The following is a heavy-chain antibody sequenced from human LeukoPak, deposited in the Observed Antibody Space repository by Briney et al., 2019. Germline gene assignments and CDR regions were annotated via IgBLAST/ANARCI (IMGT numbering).Heavy chain of an antibody. CDR2: IRTTAEGANFA. D-gene: IGHD3-9*01. V-gene: IGHV3-48*02. Sequence: GGSLRLACATSGFTFTDYPMNWVRQAPGKGLEWVSNIRTTAEGANFAYYADSVKGRVTISRDDAKNTLYLHMNSLRDDDTAVYYCATDQRYAFDYWGQGILVTVSS. J-gene: IGHJ4*02. CDR3: ATDQRYAFDY. CDR1: GFTFTDYP.